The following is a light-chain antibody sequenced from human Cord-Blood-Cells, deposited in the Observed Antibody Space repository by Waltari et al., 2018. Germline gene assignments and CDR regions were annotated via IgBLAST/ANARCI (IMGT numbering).Light chain of an antibody. V-gene: IGLV2-14*01. CDR2: DVS. J-gene: IGLJ2*01. Sequence: QSALPQPASVSGSPGQSITISCTGTSRDVGGYNYVSWYQQHPGKAPKLMIYDVSNRPSGVSNRFSGSKSGNPAYLTISGLQAEDEADYYCSSYTSSSVVFGGGTKLTVL. CDR1: SRDVGGYNY. CDR3: SSYTSSSVV.